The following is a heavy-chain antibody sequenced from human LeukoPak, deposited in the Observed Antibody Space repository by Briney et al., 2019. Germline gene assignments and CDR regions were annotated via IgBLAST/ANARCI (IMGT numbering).Heavy chain of an antibody. Sequence: PSETLSLTCTVSGGSISSGSCYWSWIRQPAGKGLEWIGRIYTSGSTNYNPSLKSRVTMSVDTSKNQFSLKLSSVTAADTAVYYCARGGPPREDDSPVEAFDIWGQGTMVTVSS. D-gene: IGHD3-3*01. CDR1: GGSISSGSCY. CDR2: IYTSGST. CDR3: ARGGPPREDDSPVEAFDI. V-gene: IGHV4-61*02. J-gene: IGHJ3*02.